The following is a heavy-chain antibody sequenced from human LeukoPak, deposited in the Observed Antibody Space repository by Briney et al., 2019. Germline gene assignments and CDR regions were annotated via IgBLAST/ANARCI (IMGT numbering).Heavy chain of an antibody. J-gene: IGHJ4*02. CDR3: AREPSGDWLTELFDY. CDR2: IYTSGST. Sequence: SETLSLTCTVSGYSISSGYYWSWIRQPAGKGLEWIGRIYTSGSTNYNPSLKSRVTMSVDTSKNQFSLTLSSVTAADTAVYYCAREPSGDWLTELFDYWGQGTLVTVSS. D-gene: IGHD1-14*01. CDR1: GYSISSGYY. V-gene: IGHV4-4*07.